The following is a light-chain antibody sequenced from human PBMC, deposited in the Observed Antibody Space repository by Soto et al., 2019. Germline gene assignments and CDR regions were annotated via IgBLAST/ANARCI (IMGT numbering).Light chain of an antibody. CDR2: DAS. V-gene: IGKV3D-11*02. Sequence: EIVLTQSPGTLSLSPGERATLSCRARQNVYTNLAWYQHTPGQAPRLLIYDASNRATGIPARFSGSGPGTDFTLTISSLGPEDFAVYYCQQGNTLGQGTLPEV. J-gene: IGKJ5*01. CDR3: QQGNT. CDR1: QNVYTN.